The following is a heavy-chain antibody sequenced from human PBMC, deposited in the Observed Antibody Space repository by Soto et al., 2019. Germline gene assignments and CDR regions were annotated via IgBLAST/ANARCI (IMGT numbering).Heavy chain of an antibody. CDR3: ARARQWLTPGMVDY. CDR1: GASISGSRYY. Sequence: SETLSLTCTVSGASISGSRYYWGWIRQPPGRGLEWIGNIYYSGSTYYTPALKGRVTLSVDTSKNQFSLNLNSVTAADTAVYYCARARQWLTPGMVDYWGQGTLVTVSS. CDR2: IYYSGST. V-gene: IGHV4-39*01. D-gene: IGHD6-19*01. J-gene: IGHJ4*02.